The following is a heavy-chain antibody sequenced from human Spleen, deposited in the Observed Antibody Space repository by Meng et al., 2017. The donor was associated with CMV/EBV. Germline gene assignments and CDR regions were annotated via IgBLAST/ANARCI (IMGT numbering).Heavy chain of an antibody. CDR1: GFTFSSYE. CDR2: ISSSASTI. Sequence: GESLKISCAASGFTFSSYEMNWVRQAPGKGLEWVSYISSSASTIYYADSVKGRFTISRDNSKNTLYLQMNSLRTEDTAVFYCARYDHLLLNDYWGQGTLVTVSS. J-gene: IGHJ4*02. V-gene: IGHV3-48*03. CDR3: ARYDHLLLNDY. D-gene: IGHD1-1*01.